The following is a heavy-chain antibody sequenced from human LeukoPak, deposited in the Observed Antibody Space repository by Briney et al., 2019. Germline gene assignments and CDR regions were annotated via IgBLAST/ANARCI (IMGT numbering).Heavy chain of an antibody. CDR3: AKWDVVPAAITFDI. CDR2: MRYDGSNK. J-gene: IGHJ3*02. D-gene: IGHD2-2*01. V-gene: IGHV3-30*02. Sequence: GGSLRLSCAASGFTFSSYGMHWVRQAPGKGLEWVAFMRYDGSNKYYADSVKGRFTISRDNSKNTLYLQMNSLRAEDTAVYYCAKWDVVPAAITFDIWGQGTMVTVSS. CDR1: GFTFSSYG.